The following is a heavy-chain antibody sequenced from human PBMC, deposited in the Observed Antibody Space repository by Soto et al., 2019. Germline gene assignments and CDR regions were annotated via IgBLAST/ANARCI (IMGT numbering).Heavy chain of an antibody. CDR1: GYTFTTYG. J-gene: IGHJ6*02. D-gene: IGHD4-17*01. Sequence: QAELEQSGAEVKKPGASVKVSCKASGYTFTTYGITWVRQAPGLGLEWLGRISVYNGNTDYAQKFQGRVTMTTDTSTNTAYMELRSLGSADTAMYYCASGNTVTGYNYEGLDVWGQGTTVTVSS. V-gene: IGHV1-18*01. CDR2: ISVYNGNT. CDR3: ASGNTVTGYNYEGLDV.